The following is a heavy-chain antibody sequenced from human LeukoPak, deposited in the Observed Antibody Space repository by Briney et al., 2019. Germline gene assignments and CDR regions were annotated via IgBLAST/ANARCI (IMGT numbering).Heavy chain of an antibody. V-gene: IGHV4-34*01. D-gene: IGHD6-13*01. Sequence: SETLSLTCAVYGGSFSGYHWSWIRQPPGKGLEWIGEINHSGSTNYNPSLKSRVTISVDTSKNQFSLKLSSVTAADTAVYYCARERTAADFDYWGQGTLVTVSS. J-gene: IGHJ4*02. CDR2: INHSGST. CDR3: ARERTAADFDY. CDR1: GGSFSGYH.